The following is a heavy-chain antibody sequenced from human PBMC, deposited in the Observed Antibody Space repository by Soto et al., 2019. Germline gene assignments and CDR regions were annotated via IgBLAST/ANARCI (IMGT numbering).Heavy chain of an antibody. D-gene: IGHD5-12*01. CDR1: GGSFSGYY. CDR3: ARVLWIGGMDV. V-gene: IGHV4-34*01. CDR2: INHSGST. Sequence: SSETLSLTCAVYGGSFSGYYWSWIRQPPGKGLEWIGEINHSGSTNYNPSLKSRVTISVDTSKNQLSLKLSSVTAADTAVYYCARVLWIGGMDVWGQGTTVTVSS. J-gene: IGHJ6*02.